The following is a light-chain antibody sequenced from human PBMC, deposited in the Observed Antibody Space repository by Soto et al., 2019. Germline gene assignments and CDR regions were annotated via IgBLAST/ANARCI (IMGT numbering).Light chain of an antibody. CDR3: CSYAGSSTSWV. CDR2: EVN. J-gene: IGLJ3*02. Sequence: QSALTQPASVSGSPGQSLTISCTGTSSDLGSYNLVSWYQQHPGKAPKLMIYEVNKRPSGVSNRFSASKSGNTASLTISGLQAEDEADDYCCSYAGSSTSWVFGGGTKLTVL. V-gene: IGLV2-23*02. CDR1: SSDLGSYNL.